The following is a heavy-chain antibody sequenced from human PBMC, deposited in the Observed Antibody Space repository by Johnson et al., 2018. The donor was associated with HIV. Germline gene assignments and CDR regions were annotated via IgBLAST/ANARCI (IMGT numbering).Heavy chain of an antibody. CDR3: ARAGPYCSGGSCYSPDAFDI. CDR1: GFTVSSNY. J-gene: IGHJ3*02. D-gene: IGHD2-15*01. Sequence: VQLLESGGGLVQPGGSLRLSCAASGFTVSSNYMSWVRQAPGKGLEWVSVIYSGGSTYYADSVKGRFTISRDNSKNTLYLQMNSLRAEDTAVYYCARAGPYCSGGSCYSPDAFDIWGQGTMVTVSS. V-gene: IGHV3-66*02. CDR2: IYSGGST.